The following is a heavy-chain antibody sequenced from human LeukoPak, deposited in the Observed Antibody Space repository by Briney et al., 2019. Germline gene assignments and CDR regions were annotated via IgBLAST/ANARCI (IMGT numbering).Heavy chain of an antibody. CDR2: IKQDGSEK. CDR1: GFTFSSYW. D-gene: IGHD3-10*01. V-gene: IGHV3-7*01. J-gene: IGHJ4*02. Sequence: GGSLRLSCAASGFTFSSYWMSWVRQAPGKGLEWVANIKQDGSEKYYVDSVKGRFTISRDNAKNTLYLQMNSLRAEDTAVYYCARDMINGNPAITMDYPHKNGYWGQGTLVTVSS. CDR3: ARDMINGNPAITMDYPHKNGY.